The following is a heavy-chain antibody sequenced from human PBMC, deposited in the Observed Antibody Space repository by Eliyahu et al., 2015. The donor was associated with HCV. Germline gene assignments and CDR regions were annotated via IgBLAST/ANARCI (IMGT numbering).Heavy chain of an antibody. Sequence: QVQLQESGPGLVKPSXTLSLTCTVXGGSISSYHWSWXRQPPGKGLDWIGYINNSGSTSYNPSFKSRVTISADTSKNQFSLKLSSVTAADTAVYFCARDPYDWGPGSLVTVSS. CDR1: GGSISSYH. CDR3: ARDPYD. CDR2: INNSGST. J-gene: IGHJ4*02. D-gene: IGHD3-16*01. V-gene: IGHV4-59*01.